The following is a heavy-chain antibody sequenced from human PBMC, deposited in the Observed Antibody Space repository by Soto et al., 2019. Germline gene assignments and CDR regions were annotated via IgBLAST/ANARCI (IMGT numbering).Heavy chain of an antibody. V-gene: IGHV3-30*18. J-gene: IGHJ6*02. Sequence: QVQLVESGGGVVQPGRSLRLSCAASGFTFSSYGMHWVRQAPGNGLEWVAVISYDGSNKYYADSVKGLFTISRDNSKNALYLQMNSLRAEDTAVYYCAKDGASYYYYGMDVWGQGATVTVSS. D-gene: IGHD3-10*01. CDR3: AKDGASYYYYGMDV. CDR2: ISYDGSNK. CDR1: GFTFSSYG.